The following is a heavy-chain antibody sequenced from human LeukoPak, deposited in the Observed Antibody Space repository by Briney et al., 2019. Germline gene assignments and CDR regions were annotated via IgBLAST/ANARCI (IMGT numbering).Heavy chain of an antibody. J-gene: IGHJ3*02. CDR1: GGSISSGSYY. CDR3: ASNVQVVPAATGACAFDI. Sequence: SETLSLTCTVSGGSISSGSYYWSWIRQPAGRGLEWIGRIYTSGSTNYNPSLKSRVTISVDTSKNQFSLKLSSVTAADTAVYYCASNVQVVPAATGACAFDIWGQGTMVTVSS. CDR2: IYTSGST. V-gene: IGHV4-61*02. D-gene: IGHD2-2*01.